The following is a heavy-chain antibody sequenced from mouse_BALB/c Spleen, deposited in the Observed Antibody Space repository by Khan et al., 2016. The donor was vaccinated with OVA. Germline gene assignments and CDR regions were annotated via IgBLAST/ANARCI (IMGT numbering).Heavy chain of an antibody. V-gene: IGHV8-12*01. CDR1: GFSLSSSGMG. D-gene: IGHD2-3*01. CDR3: ARSGRLLHYARDY. J-gene: IGHJ4*01. CDR2: IYWDDDK. Sequence: QVPLKESGPGILQPSQTLSLTCSFSGFSLSSSGMGVSWIRQPSGKGLEWLAHIYWDDDKLYNPSLKSRLTIPKDTSGNQVSLRIPGVDTTDTDTFYCARSGRLLHYARDYWGQGTSVIVST.